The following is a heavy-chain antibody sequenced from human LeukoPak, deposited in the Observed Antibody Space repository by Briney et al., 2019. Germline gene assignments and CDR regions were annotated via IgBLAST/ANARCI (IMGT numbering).Heavy chain of an antibody. Sequence: GGSLRLSCAASGFTFNYYWMNWVRQAPGKGLEWVATIKNDGSDKYYVDSVKGRFTLSRDNAKNLVYLQMNSLRVEDTAVYYCVNLGYSDGGQGTLVTVSS. D-gene: IGHD5-12*01. V-gene: IGHV3-7*01. CDR2: IKNDGSDK. CDR1: GFTFNYYW. J-gene: IGHJ4*02. CDR3: VNLGYSD.